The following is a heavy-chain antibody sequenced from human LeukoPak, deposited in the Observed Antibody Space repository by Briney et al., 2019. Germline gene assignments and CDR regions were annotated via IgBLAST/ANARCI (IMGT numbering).Heavy chain of an antibody. Sequence: GGSLRLSCVASGFTFSSYAMSWVRQAPGKGLEWVSAISGSGGSTYHADSVKGRFTISRDNSKNTLYLQMHSLRAEDTAVYYCAKELAEMATISPFDCWGQGTLVTVSS. CDR3: AKELAEMATISPFDC. D-gene: IGHD5-24*01. J-gene: IGHJ4*02. CDR2: ISGSGGST. V-gene: IGHV3-23*01. CDR1: GFTFSSYA.